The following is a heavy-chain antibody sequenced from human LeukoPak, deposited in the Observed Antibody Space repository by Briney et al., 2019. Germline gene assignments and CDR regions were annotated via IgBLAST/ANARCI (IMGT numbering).Heavy chain of an antibody. V-gene: IGHV3-7*03. CDR2: IKQDGSER. D-gene: IGHD3-22*01. CDR3: ARDRWSYDPQGGFDC. Sequence: GGSLRLSCAASGFTFSSYGMHWVRKAPGKGLEWVANIKQDGSERYYVDSVKGRFTLSRDNAKNSLYLQMNSLRAEDTAVYYCARDRWSYDPQGGFDCWGQGTLVTVSS. CDR1: GFTFSSYG. J-gene: IGHJ4*02.